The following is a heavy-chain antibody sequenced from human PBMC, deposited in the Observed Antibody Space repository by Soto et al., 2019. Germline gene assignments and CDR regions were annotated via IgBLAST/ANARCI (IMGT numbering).Heavy chain of an antibody. D-gene: IGHD6-19*01. J-gene: IGHJ3*02. CDR3: ARAPRGSSGWYGAFDI. CDR2: IFYSGST. Sequence: PSETLSLTCTVSGDSVSSSYYYWGWIRQPPGKGLEWIGSIFYSGSTYYNPSLKSRVTISVDTSKNQFSLKLSSVTAADTAVYYCARAPRGSSGWYGAFDIWGQGTMVTVSS. V-gene: IGHV4-39*07. CDR1: GDSVSSSYYY.